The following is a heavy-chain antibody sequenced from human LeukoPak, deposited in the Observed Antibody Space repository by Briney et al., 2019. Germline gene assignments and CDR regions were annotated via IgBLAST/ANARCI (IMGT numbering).Heavy chain of an antibody. CDR3: AKGLINDWSALEY. V-gene: IGHV3-23*01. Sequence: PGGSLRLSCAASGFTLNSYAMTWVRQAPGKGLEWVSAISGSGGTTYYADSVRGRFTISRDNSKSTLSLQMNSLRAEDTAVYYCAKGLINDWSALEYWGQGTLVTVSS. CDR1: GFTLNSYA. D-gene: IGHD3-9*01. CDR2: ISGSGGTT. J-gene: IGHJ4*02.